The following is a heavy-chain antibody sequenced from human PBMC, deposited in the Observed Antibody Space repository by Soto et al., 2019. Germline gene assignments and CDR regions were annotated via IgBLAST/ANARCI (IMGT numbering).Heavy chain of an antibody. CDR2: ISSGATTV. Sequence: GSLRLSCAASGFTFSSHEMNWVRQAPGKGLEWVSYISSGATTVYYADSVKGRFTISRDNAKNSLYLQMNSLRAEDTAVYFCAKGDSPVTVFWGQGTLVTVSS. J-gene: IGHJ4*02. D-gene: IGHD3-16*02. CDR1: GFTFSSHE. V-gene: IGHV3-48*03. CDR3: AKGDSPVTVF.